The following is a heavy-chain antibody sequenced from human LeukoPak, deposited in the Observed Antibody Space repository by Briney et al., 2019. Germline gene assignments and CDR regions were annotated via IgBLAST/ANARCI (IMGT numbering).Heavy chain of an antibody. D-gene: IGHD3/OR15-3a*01. CDR3: ARKGLNPRRLSFFDY. CDR1: EYSFTSYW. J-gene: IGHJ4*02. Sequence: GESLKISCKGSEYSFTSYWIGWVRQMPGKGLEWMGIIWPGDSETRYSPSFQGQVTISADKSISTDYLQWSSLKASDTALYYCARKGLNPRRLSFFDYWGQGSLVTVSS. CDR2: IWPGDSET. V-gene: IGHV5-51*01.